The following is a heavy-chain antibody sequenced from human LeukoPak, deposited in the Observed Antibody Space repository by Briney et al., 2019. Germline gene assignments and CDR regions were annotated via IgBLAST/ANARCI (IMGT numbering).Heavy chain of an antibody. CDR2: INSDGSST. CDR1: GFTFSSYW. Sequence: QPGGSLRLSCAASGFTFSSYWMHWVHQAPGKGLVWVSRINSDGSSTSYADSVKGRFTISRDNAKNTLYLQMNSLRAEDTAVYYCARANYYGSGRAAFDIWGQGTIVTVSS. D-gene: IGHD3-10*01. V-gene: IGHV3-74*01. J-gene: IGHJ3*02. CDR3: ARANYYGSGRAAFDI.